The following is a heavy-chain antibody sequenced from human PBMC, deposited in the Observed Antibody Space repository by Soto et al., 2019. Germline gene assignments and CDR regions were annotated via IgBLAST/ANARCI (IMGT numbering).Heavy chain of an antibody. D-gene: IGHD3-3*01. CDR2: ISYDGSNK. J-gene: IGHJ6*02. CDR3: ARGGGYDFWSGYWTNYYGMDV. V-gene: IGHV3-30-3*01. CDR1: GFTFSSYA. Sequence: GGSLRLSCAASGFTFSSYAMHWVRQAPGKGLEWVAVISYDGSNKYYADSVKGRFTISRDNSKNTLYLQMNSLRAEDTAVYYCARGGGYDFWSGYWTNYYGMDVWGQGTTVTVSS.